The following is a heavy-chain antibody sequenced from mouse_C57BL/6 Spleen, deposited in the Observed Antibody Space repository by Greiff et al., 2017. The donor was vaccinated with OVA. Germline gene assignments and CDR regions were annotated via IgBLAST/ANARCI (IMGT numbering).Heavy chain of an antibody. CDR1: GYAFTNYL. D-gene: IGHD2-5*01. J-gene: IGHJ4*01. CDR2: INPGSGGT. Sequence: QVQLQQSGAELVRPGTSEKVSCKASGYAFTNYLIEWVKQRPGQGLEWIGVINPGSGGTNYNEKFKGKATLTADKSSSTAYMQLSSLTSEDSAVYFCARRSNYYAMDYWGQGTSVTVSS. CDR3: ARRSNYYAMDY. V-gene: IGHV1-54*01.